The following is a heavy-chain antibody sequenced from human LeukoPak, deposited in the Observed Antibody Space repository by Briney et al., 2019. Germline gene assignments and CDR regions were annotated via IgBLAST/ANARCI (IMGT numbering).Heavy chain of an antibody. CDR1: VYIFTSHY. CDR3: ARGWVDSFYGTLDY. Sequence: ASVKVSCKASVYIFTSHYMHGVRQAPGQGLEWMAWINPNSGGTNYAQKFQGRVTLTRDTSISTSYMELSRLRSDDTAVYYCARGWVDSFYGTLDYWGQGTLVTVSS. CDR2: INPNSGGT. V-gene: IGHV1-2*02. J-gene: IGHJ4*02. D-gene: IGHD5/OR15-5a*01.